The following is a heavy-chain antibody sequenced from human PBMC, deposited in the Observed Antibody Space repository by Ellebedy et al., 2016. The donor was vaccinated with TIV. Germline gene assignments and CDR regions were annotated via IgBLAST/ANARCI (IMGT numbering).Heavy chain of an antibody. CDR2: IGTAGDT. J-gene: IGHJ5*02. Sequence: GESLKISCAASGFTFSSYDMHWVRQATGKGLEWVSAIGTAGDTYYPGSVKGRFTISRENAKNSLYLQMNSLRAEDTAVYYCARGAKLLWFGEVIFDPWGQGTLVTVSS. CDR1: GFTFSSYD. CDR3: ARGAKLLWFGEVIFDP. V-gene: IGHV3-13*01. D-gene: IGHD3-10*01.